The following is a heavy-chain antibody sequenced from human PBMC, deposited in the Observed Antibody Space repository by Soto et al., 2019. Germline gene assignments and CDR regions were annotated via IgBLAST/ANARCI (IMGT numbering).Heavy chain of an antibody. CDR2: ISYDGSNK. V-gene: IGHV3-30-3*01. CDR1: GFTFSSYA. D-gene: IGHD6-13*01. CDR3: AREKWRIAAAGTVDY. Sequence: GGSLRLSCAASGFTFSSYAMHWVRRAPGKGLEWVAVISYDGSNKYYADSVRGRFTISRDNSKNTLYLQMNSLRAEDTAVYYCAREKWRIAAAGTVDYWGQGTLVTVSS. J-gene: IGHJ4*02.